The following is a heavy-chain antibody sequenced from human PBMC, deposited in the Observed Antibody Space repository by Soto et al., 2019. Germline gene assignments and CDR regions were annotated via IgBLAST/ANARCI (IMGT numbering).Heavy chain of an antibody. CDR2: IIPIFGTA. CDR1: GGTFSSSA. Sequence: QVQLVQSGAEVKKPGSSVKVYCKASGGTFSSSAISWVRQAPGQGLEWMGGIIPIFGTANYAQKFKGRVTITADESTSTADMALSSLRSEDTAVYYCARPAPGYCSSTSCPFDYWGQGTLVTVSS. V-gene: IGHV1-69*01. D-gene: IGHD2-2*01. J-gene: IGHJ4*02. CDR3: ARPAPGYCSSTSCPFDY.